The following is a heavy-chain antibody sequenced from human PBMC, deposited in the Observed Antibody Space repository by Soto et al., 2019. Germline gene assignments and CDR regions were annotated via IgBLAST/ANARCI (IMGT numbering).Heavy chain of an antibody. D-gene: IGHD6-25*01. CDR2: ICHGGGA. V-gene: IGHV4-34*01. CDR1: GGSFSGYC. CDR3: AGYSNGGSKYVNH. Sequence: PSETLSLTCAVYGGSFSGYCWSWIRQTPGERLEWVGDICHGGGANYNPSLKSRVSFSMDPSKNQFSLKLNSVMAADTAVYYCAGYSNGGSKYVNHGGGGSLATVS. J-gene: IGHJ1*01.